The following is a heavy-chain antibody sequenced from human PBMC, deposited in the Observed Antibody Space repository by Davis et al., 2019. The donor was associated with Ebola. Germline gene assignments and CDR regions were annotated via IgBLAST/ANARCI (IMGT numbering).Heavy chain of an antibody. J-gene: IGHJ6*02. CDR2: INAGNGNT. D-gene: IGHD6-6*01. CDR1: GYIFTSYA. Sequence: ASVKVSCKASGYIFTSYAMHWVRQAPGQRLEWMGWINAGNGNTKYSQKFQGRVTITRDTSASTAYMELSSLRSEDTAVYYCATRYSSSSGRLSHYYYYGMDVWGQGTTVTVSS. CDR3: ATRYSSSSGRLSHYYYYGMDV. V-gene: IGHV1-3*01.